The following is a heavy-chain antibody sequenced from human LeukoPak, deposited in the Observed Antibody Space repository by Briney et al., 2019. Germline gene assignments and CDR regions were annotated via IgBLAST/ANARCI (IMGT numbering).Heavy chain of an antibody. J-gene: IGHJ4*02. D-gene: IGHD6-13*01. CDR2: IYSSGST. Sequence: PGGSLRLSCAASGFTVSSNYMSWVRQAPGKGLEWVSVIYSSGSTYYADPVKGRFTISRDNSKNTLHLQMNTLRAEDTAVYYWASRIATAGSVDYWGQGTLVTVSS. V-gene: IGHV3-53*01. CDR3: ASRIATAGSVDY. CDR1: GFTVSSNY.